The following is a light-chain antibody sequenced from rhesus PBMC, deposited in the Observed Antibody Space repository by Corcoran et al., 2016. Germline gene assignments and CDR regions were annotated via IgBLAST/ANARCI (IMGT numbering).Light chain of an antibody. Sequence: DIQMTQSPSSLSASVGDTVTITCRASQSISSWLDWYQLKPGKAPKLLIYKASSLQSVVPSRVSGSGSGTDFTLTISSRQPEDFATYYCLQYSSSPWTFGQGTKVEIK. CDR2: KAS. CDR1: QSISSW. J-gene: IGKJ1*01. CDR3: LQYSSSPWT. V-gene: IGKV1-22*01.